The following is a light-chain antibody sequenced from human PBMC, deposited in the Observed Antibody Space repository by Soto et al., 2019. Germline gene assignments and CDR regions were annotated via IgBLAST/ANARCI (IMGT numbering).Light chain of an antibody. V-gene: IGKV1-12*01. CDR2: AAS. CDR1: QGISNW. CDR3: QQANSFHPT. J-gene: IGKJ5*01. Sequence: DIQMTQSPSTLSASVGDRVTITCRASQGISNWLAWYQQRPGKAPKLLIYAASSLQSGVPSRFSGSGSGTDFTLTISSLRPEDFETYYCQQANSFHPTSGKGTRLKI.